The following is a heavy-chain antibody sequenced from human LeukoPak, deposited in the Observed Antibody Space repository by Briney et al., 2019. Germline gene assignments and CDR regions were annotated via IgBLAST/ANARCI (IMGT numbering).Heavy chain of an antibody. Sequence: SETLSLTCIVSGDSNSSSYWTWIRQPPGKGLEWIGDICHSGTTSYNPSLKSRVTISLNTSKNQVSLRLSSVTAADTAVYFCARDSGYCGTTACTDYFDLWGQGTLVAVST. J-gene: IGHJ4*02. CDR1: GDSNSSSY. V-gene: IGHV4-59*01. CDR3: ARDSGYCGTTACTDYFDL. D-gene: IGHD2-21*01. CDR2: ICHSGTT.